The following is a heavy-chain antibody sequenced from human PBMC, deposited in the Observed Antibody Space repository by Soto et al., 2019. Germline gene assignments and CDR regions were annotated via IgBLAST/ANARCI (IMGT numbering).Heavy chain of an antibody. CDR2: IHSSGSI. V-gene: IGHV4-30-4*01. CDR3: ARDLDGLHDDTSGPFPRPG. J-gene: IGHJ1*01. Sequence: SETLSLTCTVSGGSISRDDYYWSWIRQAPGRGLEWIGYIHSSGSIYYNPSLKSRATMSIDTAGNQFSLKVSSVTVADTAVYYCARDLDGLHDDTSGPFPRPGWGQGTLVTVSS. CDR1: GGSISRDDYY. D-gene: IGHD3-22*01.